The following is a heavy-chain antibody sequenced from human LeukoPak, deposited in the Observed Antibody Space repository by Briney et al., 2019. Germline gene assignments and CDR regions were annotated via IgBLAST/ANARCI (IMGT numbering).Heavy chain of an antibody. CDR1: GYTFTGYY. CDR3: ARGDYDFWSGYDY. J-gene: IGHJ4*02. Sequence: ASVKVSCKASGYTFTGYYMHWVRQAPGQGLEWMGRINPNSGGTNYAQKFQGRVTMTRDTSISTAYMELSRLRSDDTAVYYCARGDYDFWSGYDYWGQGTLVTVSS. D-gene: IGHD3-3*01. V-gene: IGHV1-2*06. CDR2: INPNSGGT.